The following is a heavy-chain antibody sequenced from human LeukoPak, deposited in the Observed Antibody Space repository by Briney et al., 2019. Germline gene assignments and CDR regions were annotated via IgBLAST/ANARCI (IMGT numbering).Heavy chain of an antibody. CDR1: GFTFNSYS. J-gene: IGHJ5*02. Sequence: GGSLRLSCAASGFTFNSYSMNWVRQAPGKGLEWVSAISGSDGRTYYTDSVKGRFTISRDNSKNTLYLQMNSLRAEDTAVYYCARAGEMATIINWFDPWGQGTLVTVSS. D-gene: IGHD5-24*01. CDR2: ISGSDGRT. CDR3: ARAGEMATIINWFDP. V-gene: IGHV3-23*01.